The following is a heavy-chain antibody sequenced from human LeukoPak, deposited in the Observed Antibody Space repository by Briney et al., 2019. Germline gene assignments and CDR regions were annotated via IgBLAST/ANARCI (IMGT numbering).Heavy chain of an antibody. CDR2: IRGGGGSA. D-gene: IGHD4-17*01. J-gene: IGHJ3*02. Sequence: GGSLTLSCTASGFTFSAYAMMWVRQPPGKGPEWVSAIRGGGGSAFYADSVKGRFTISRDNSKYTLFLQMNSLRAEDTAVYYCARDPNGDYIGAFDMWGPGTMVTVSS. CDR3: ARDPNGDYIGAFDM. V-gene: IGHV3-23*01. CDR1: GFTFSAYA.